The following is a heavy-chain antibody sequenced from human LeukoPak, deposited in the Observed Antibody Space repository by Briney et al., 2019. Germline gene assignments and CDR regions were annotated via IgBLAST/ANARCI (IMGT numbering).Heavy chain of an antibody. D-gene: IGHD3-16*02. CDR3: ARGWYDYVWGSYRRYNWFDP. Sequence: PSETLSLTCAVSGGSISSSNWWSWVRQPPRKGLEWIGEIYHSGSTNYNPSLKSRVTISVDKSKNQFSLKLSSVTAADTAVYYCARGWYDYVWGSYRRYNWFDPWGQGTLVTVSS. V-gene: IGHV4-4*02. CDR2: IYHSGST. J-gene: IGHJ5*02. CDR1: GGSISSSNW.